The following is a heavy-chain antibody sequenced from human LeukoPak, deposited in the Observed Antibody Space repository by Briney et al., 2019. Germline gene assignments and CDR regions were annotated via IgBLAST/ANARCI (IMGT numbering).Heavy chain of an antibody. Sequence: PSETLSLTCTVSGGSVSSTSYYWGWIRQPPGKGLEWIGSTYYSGNTYYNPSLKSRVTMSVDTSKNHFSLRLNSVTAADTAVYYCAREELTGVSDYWGQGTLVTVSS. CDR2: TYYSGNT. CDR1: GGSVSSTSYY. J-gene: IGHJ4*02. V-gene: IGHV4-39*07. CDR3: AREELTGVSDY. D-gene: IGHD7-27*01.